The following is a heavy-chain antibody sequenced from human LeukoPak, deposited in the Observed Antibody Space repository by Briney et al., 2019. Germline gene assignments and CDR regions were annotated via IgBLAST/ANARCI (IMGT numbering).Heavy chain of an antibody. D-gene: IGHD3-16*02. V-gene: IGHV1-69*13. CDR1: GGTFSSYA. Sequence: ASVKVSCKASGGTFSSYAISWVRQAPGQGLKWMGGIIPIFGTANYAQKFQGRVTITADESTSTAYMELSSLRSEDTAVYYCARPNTFGGVIANYYYYYGMDVWGQGTTVTVSS. CDR3: ARPNTFGGVIANYYYYYGMDV. CDR2: IIPIFGTA. J-gene: IGHJ6*02.